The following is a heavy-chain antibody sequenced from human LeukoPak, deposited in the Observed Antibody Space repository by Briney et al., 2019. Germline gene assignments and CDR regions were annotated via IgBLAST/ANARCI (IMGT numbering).Heavy chain of an antibody. Sequence: SETLSLTCAVSGGSIRSGNWWSWVRQPPGKGLQWIGEIFHSGSTNYNPPLKSRVTISVDNSKNQLSLTLTSVTAADTAVYYCAREVGGDFDALDYWGQGTLVTVSS. CDR2: IFHSGST. J-gene: IGHJ4*02. CDR1: GGSIRSGNW. V-gene: IGHV4-4*02. CDR3: AREVGGDFDALDY. D-gene: IGHD4-17*01.